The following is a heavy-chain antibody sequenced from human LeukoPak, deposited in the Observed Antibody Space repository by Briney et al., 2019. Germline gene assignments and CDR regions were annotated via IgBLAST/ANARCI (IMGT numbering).Heavy chain of an antibody. CDR3: ARGLAPAAILGQPRTYYYYSYGMDV. Sequence: SVKVSCKASGGTFSSYAISWVRQAPGQGLEWMGGIIPIFGTANYAQKFQGRVTITADESTSTAYMELSSLRSEDTAVYYCARGLAPAAILGQPRTYYYYSYGMDVWGQGTTVTVSS. CDR2: IIPIFGTA. V-gene: IGHV1-69*13. D-gene: IGHD2-2*02. CDR1: GGTFSSYA. J-gene: IGHJ6*02.